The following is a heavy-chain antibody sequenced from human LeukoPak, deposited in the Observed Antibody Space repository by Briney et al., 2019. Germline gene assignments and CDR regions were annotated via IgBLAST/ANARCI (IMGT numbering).Heavy chain of an antibody. CDR1: GFTFSSYS. J-gene: IGHJ6*02. V-gene: IGHV3-48*01. CDR2: ISSSSTI. D-gene: IGHD6-13*01. Sequence: GGSLRLSCAASGFTFSSYSMNWVRQAPGKGLEWVSYISSSSTIYYADSVKGRFTISGDNAKNSLYLQMNSLRAEDTAVYYCARDLPYSSSWYDYYYGMDVWGQGTTVTVSS. CDR3: ARDLPYSSSWYDYYYGMDV.